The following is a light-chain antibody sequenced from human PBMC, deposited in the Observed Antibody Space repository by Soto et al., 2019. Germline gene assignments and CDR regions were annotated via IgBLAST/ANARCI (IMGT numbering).Light chain of an antibody. CDR1: QSVSSSY. J-gene: IGKJ1*01. V-gene: IGKV3-20*01. CDR2: GAS. CDR3: QQYGSSPWT. Sequence: EIVLTQSPGTLSLSPGERATLSCMASQSVSSSYLAWYQQQPGQAPSLLIYGASSRATGIPDRFSGSVSGTDLTLTISRLEPEDFAVYYCQQYGSSPWTFGQGTKVEIK.